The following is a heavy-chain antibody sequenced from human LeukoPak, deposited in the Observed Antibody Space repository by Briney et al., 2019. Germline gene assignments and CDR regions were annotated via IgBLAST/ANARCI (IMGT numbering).Heavy chain of an antibody. J-gene: IGHJ4*02. CDR1: GYTFTSYG. CDR3: ASGPGGYCSGGSCYEMDY. V-gene: IGHV1-18*01. Sequence: ASVKVPCKASGYTFTSYGISWVRQAPGQGLEWMGWISAYNGNTNYAQKLQGRVTMTTDTSTSTAYMELRSLRSDDTAVYYCASGPGGYCSGGSCYEMDYWGQGTLVTVSS. CDR2: ISAYNGNT. D-gene: IGHD2-15*01.